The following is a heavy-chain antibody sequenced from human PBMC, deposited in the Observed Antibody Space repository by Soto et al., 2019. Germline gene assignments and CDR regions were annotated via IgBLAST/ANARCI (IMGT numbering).Heavy chain of an antibody. V-gene: IGHV4-59*01. CDR2: ISFSGAT. J-gene: IGHJ4*02. D-gene: IGHD5-12*01. CDR1: GVSITSYF. Sequence: SETLSLTCTVSGVSITSYFWSWIRQTPGKGLDWIGSISFSGATYSNPSLKGRAALSVDTSENHLSLTLNSVTSADTAVYFCARDRRDGYTRYFDSLGQGNDVTVSS. CDR3: ARDRRDGYTRYFDS.